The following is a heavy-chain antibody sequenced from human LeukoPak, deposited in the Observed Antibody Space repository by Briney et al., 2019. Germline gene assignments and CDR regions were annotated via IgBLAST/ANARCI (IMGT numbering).Heavy chain of an antibody. CDR2: IYYSGST. V-gene: IGHV4-59*01. Sequence: SETLSLTCTVYGGSISRYYWSWIRQPPGKGLEWIGYIYYSGSTNYNPSLKSQVTISVDTSKNQFSLKLSSMTAADTAIYYCAIVNVPYSIGWLFDYWGQGTLVTVSS. J-gene: IGHJ4*02. D-gene: IGHD6-19*01. CDR1: GGSISRYY. CDR3: AIVNVPYSIGWLFDY.